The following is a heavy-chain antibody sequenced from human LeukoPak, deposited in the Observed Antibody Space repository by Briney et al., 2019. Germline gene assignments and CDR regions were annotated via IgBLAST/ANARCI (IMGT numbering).Heavy chain of an antibody. Sequence: GGSLRLSCAASGFSFSSYGMHWVRQAPGKGLEWVAVISYDGSNKYHADSVKGRFTISRDNSKNTLYLQMNSLRVEDTAVYYCAKGGIXXDPWGQGTLVTVSS. CDR2: ISYDGSNK. CDR1: GFSFSSYG. J-gene: IGHJ5*02. D-gene: IGHD3-3*01. V-gene: IGHV3-30*18. CDR3: AKGGIXXDP.